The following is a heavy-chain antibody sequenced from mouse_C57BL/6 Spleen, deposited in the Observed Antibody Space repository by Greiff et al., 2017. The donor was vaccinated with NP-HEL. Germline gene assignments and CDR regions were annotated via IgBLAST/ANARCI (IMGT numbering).Heavy chain of an antibody. CDR1: GYTFTSYW. V-gene: IGHV1-64*01. Sequence: VQLQQPGAELVKPGASVKLSCKASGYTFTSYWMHWVKQRPGQGLEWIGMIHPNSGSTNYNEKFKSKATLTVDKSSSTAYMQLSSLTSEDSAVYYCATGYYYGSSLYFDYWGQGTTLTVSS. CDR2: IHPNSGST. D-gene: IGHD1-1*01. CDR3: ATGYYYGSSLYFDY. J-gene: IGHJ2*01.